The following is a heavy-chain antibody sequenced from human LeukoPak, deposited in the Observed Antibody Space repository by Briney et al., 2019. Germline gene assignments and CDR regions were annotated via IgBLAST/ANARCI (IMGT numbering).Heavy chain of an antibody. D-gene: IGHD6-13*01. J-gene: IGHJ4*01. CDR1: GFTFNDYA. CDR2: ISWNSGNI. CDR3: AKDVGSSWSPLDY. Sequence: QSGGPLRLSCAASGFTFNDYAMHWVRQAPGKGLEWVSGISWNSGNIGYADSVKGRFTVSRDNAKKSLFLQMNSLRPEDTALYYCAKDVGSSWSPLDYWGQGTLVTVSS. V-gene: IGHV3-9*01.